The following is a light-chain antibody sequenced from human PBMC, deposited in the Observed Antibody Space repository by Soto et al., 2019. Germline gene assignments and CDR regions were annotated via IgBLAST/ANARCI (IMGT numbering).Light chain of an antibody. J-gene: IGLJ2*01. CDR1: SRDVGGYNY. V-gene: IGLV2-14*01. CDR3: SSYVNYNTFVI. CDR2: EVS. Sequence: QSVLTQPASVSGSPGQSITISCTGTSRDVGGYNYVSWHQQHPGKAPKVTITEVSNRPSGVSNRFSGSKSGNTASLTISGLQAEDEADYYCSSYVNYNTFVIFGGGTKLTVL.